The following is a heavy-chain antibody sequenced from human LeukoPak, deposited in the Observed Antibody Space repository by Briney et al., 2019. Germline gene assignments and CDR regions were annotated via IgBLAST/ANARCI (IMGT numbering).Heavy chain of an antibody. V-gene: IGHV1-2*02. J-gene: IGHJ4*02. D-gene: IGHD2-21*02. Sequence: ASVKVSCKASGYTFTGYYMHWVRQAPGQGLEWMGWINPNSGGTNYAQKFQGRVTMTRDTSISTAYMELSRLRSDDTAVYYCASSPTYCGGDCFVDYWGQGTLVTVSS. CDR3: ASSPTYCGGDCFVDY. CDR2: INPNSGGT. CDR1: GYTFTGYY.